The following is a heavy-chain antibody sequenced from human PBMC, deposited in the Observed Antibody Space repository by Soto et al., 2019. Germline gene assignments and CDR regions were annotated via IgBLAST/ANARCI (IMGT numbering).Heavy chain of an antibody. Sequence: GGSLRLSCAASGFTFSSYWMSWVRQAPGKGLEWVANIKQDGSEKYYVDSVKGRFTISRDNAKNSLYLQMNSLRAEDTAVYYCARDLVTMDQLERYYYYYGMDVWGQGTTVTVSS. CDR2: IKQDGSEK. CDR1: GFTFSSYW. J-gene: IGHJ6*02. CDR3: ARDLVTMDQLERYYYYYGMDV. D-gene: IGHD3-10*01. V-gene: IGHV3-7*01.